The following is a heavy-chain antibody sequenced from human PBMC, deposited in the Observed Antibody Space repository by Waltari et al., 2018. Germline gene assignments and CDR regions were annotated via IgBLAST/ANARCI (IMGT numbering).Heavy chain of an antibody. D-gene: IGHD1-26*01. CDR2: RWYDGSKK. J-gene: IGHJ6*02. Sequence: QEKLVESGGGVVQSGRSLKLSCEASGFSFTNYGMHWVRQAPGKGLEWWGIRWYDGSKKDYADSGKGRFDISRDNSRNTRYLQMDSLRAEDTAVYFCARDQYGESFYYAMNVWGQGTAVTVSS. CDR3: ARDQYGESFYYAMNV. V-gene: IGHV3-33*01. CDR1: GFSFTNYG.